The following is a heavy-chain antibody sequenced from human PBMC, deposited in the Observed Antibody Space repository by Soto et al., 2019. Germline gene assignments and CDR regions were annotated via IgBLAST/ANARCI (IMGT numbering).Heavy chain of an antibody. CDR3: ARRQGLWTNSRAHFDF. CDR2: SYYSGST. D-gene: IGHD2-21*01. J-gene: IGHJ4*02. V-gene: IGHV4-39*01. Sequence: QLQLQESGPGLVKPSETLSLTCTVSGGSISSSSYYWGWIRQPPGKGLEWIGSSYYSGSTYSNPSLQSRITICVDTSKNQSSLKLSSVTAANTAVDYCARRQGLWTNSRAHFDFWGQGTLVTVSS. CDR1: GGSISSSSYY.